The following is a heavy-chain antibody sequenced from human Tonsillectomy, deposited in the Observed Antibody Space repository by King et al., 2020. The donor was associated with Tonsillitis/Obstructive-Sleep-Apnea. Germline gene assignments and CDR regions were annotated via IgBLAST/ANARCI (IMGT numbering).Heavy chain of an antibody. CDR3: ARGVGSGRGFASYYSYGMDV. V-gene: IGHV1-2*02. Sequence: QLVQSGAEVKKPGASVKVSCKASGYTFTDYYMHWVRQAPGQGLEWMGWINLNSGGTNYAQKFQGRVTMTRDTSISTAHMELSRLRSDDTAVYYCARGVGSGRGFASYYSYGMDVWGQGTTVSVSS. J-gene: IGHJ6*02. CDR2: INLNSGGT. CDR1: GYTFTDYY. D-gene: IGHD3-10*01.